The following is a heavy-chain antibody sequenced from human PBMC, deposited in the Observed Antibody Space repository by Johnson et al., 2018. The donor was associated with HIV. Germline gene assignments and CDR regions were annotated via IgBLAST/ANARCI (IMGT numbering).Heavy chain of an antibody. D-gene: IGHD3-22*01. CDR3: SRVRRYYDSSGYYHDAFEI. V-gene: IGHV3-66*01. CDR1: GFTVNSNY. CDR2: IYSGGRT. J-gene: IGHJ3*02. Sequence: VQLVDSGGGLVQPGGSLRLSCAASGFTVNSNYINWVRQAPGKGLEFVSGIYSGGRTYYADSVKGRFTISRDNSKNTLYLQMNSLRGDDTAVYFCSRVRRYYDSSGYYHDAFEIWGQGRMVTVSS.